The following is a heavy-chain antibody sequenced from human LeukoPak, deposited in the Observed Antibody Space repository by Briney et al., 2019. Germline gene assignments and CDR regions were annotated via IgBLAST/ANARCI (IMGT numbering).Heavy chain of an antibody. J-gene: IGHJ6*03. D-gene: IGHD2-2*01. Sequence: ASVKVSCKASGYTFTGYYMHWVRQAPGQGLEWMGRIIPILGIANYAQKFQGRVTITADKSTSTAYMELSSLRSEGTAVYYCARARSTSGSYYYYYYMDVWGKGTTVTVSS. CDR3: ARARSTSGSYYYYYYMDV. CDR2: IIPILGIA. CDR1: GYTFTGYY. V-gene: IGHV1-69*04.